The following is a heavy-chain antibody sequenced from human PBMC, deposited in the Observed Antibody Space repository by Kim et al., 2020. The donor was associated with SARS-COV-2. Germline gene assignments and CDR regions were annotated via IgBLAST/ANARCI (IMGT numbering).Heavy chain of an antibody. J-gene: IGHJ4*02. CDR1: GGSFSGYY. CDR2: INHSGST. V-gene: IGHV4-34*01. D-gene: IGHD2-2*01. CDR3: ARGGVVPAAHFDY. Sequence: SETLSLTCAVYGGSFSGYYWSWIRQPPGKGLEWIGEINHSGSTNYNPSLKSRVTISVDTSKNQFSLKLSSVTAADTAVYYCARGGVVPAAHFDYWGQGTLVTVSS.